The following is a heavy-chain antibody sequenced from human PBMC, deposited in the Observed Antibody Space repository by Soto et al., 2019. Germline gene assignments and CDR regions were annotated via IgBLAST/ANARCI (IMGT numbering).Heavy chain of an antibody. CDR3: ARGVYGSGSYVRFDP. V-gene: IGHV1-2*04. Sequence: QVQLVQSGAEVKKPGASVKVSCKASGYTFTGYYMHWVRQAPGQGLEWMGWINPNSGGTNYAQKFQGWVTMTRDTSISTAYMELSRLRSDDTAVYYCARGVYGSGSYVRFDPWGQGTLVTVSS. CDR2: INPNSGGT. CDR1: GYTFTGYY. D-gene: IGHD3-10*01. J-gene: IGHJ5*02.